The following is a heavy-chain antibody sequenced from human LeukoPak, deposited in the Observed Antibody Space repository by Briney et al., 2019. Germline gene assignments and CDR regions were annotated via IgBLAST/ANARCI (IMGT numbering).Heavy chain of an antibody. V-gene: IGHV4-31*11. Sequence: SETLSLTCVVSGGSITSGAFYWSWVRQHPGEGLEWIGYVYYTGFTNYNPSLKSRVTMSVDTSKDQFSLRLSSVTAADTAVYYCASTPKSVAGLYFDYWGRGALVTVSS. J-gene: IGHJ4*02. CDR3: ASTPKSVAGLYFDY. CDR2: VYYTGFT. D-gene: IGHD6-19*01. CDR1: GGSITSGAFY.